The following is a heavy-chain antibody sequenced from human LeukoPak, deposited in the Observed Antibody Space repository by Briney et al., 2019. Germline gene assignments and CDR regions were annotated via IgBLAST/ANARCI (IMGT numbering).Heavy chain of an antibody. J-gene: IGHJ3*02. V-gene: IGHV3-74*01. CDR3: ARVGRLQSFDAFDI. CDR1: GFPFSYYW. Sequence: PGGSLRLSCAASGFPFSYYWMHWVRQAPGKGLVWVSRIDGDGSSTSYADSVKGRFSISRDNAKNTVYLQMDSLRAEDTAVYYCARVGRLQSFDAFDIWGPGTTVTVSS. CDR2: IDGDGSST. D-gene: IGHD4-11*01.